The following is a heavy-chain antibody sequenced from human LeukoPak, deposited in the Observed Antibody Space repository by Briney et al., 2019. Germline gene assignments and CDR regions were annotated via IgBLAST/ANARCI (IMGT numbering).Heavy chain of an antibody. CDR2: ISSSRSSYI. Sequence: PGGSLRLSCAASGFTFMSYSMNWVRQAPGKGLEWVSSISSSRSSYIYYADSVKGRFTISRDNAKNSLYLQMNSLRAEDTAVYYCAREKSFLEWLSTGRRDGYYMDVWGKGTTVTVSS. CDR1: GFTFMSYS. V-gene: IGHV3-21*01. CDR3: AREKSFLEWLSTGRRDGYYMDV. D-gene: IGHD3-3*02. J-gene: IGHJ6*03.